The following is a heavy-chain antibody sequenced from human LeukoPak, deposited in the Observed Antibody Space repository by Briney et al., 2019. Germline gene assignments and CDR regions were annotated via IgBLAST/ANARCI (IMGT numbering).Heavy chain of an antibody. CDR1: GGSISSSSYY. V-gene: IGHV4-39*01. D-gene: IGHD3-9*01. Sequence: SETLSLTCTVSGGSISSSSYYWGWIRQPPGKGLEWIGSIYYSGGTYYNPSLKSRLTISLHTSNNHFSLRLRSVTAADTAVYFCARHRRYYDILTGYYAGPLDIWGQGTQVSVSS. CDR2: IYYSGGT. CDR3: ARHRRYYDILTGYYAGPLDI. J-gene: IGHJ3*02.